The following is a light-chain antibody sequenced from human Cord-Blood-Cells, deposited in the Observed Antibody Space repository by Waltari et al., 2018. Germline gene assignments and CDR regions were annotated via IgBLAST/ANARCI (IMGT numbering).Light chain of an antibody. V-gene: IGKV4-1*01. Sequence: DMVMTQSPDSLPVSLGERATITCKSSQSVLYSSNNKNYLAWYQKKPGQPPKLLIYWASTRESGVPDRFSGSGSGTDFTLTISSLQAEDVAVYYCQQYNNWPPWTFGQGTKVEIK. CDR3: QQYNNWPPWT. CDR1: QSVLYSSNNKNY. J-gene: IGKJ1*01. CDR2: WAS.